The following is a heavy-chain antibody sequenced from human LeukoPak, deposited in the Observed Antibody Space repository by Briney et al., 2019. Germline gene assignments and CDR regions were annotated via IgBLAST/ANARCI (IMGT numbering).Heavy chain of an antibody. CDR3: ARGARWSRMATIDY. CDR1: GGSITNSYY. Sequence: PSETLSLTCTVSGGSITNSYYWGWIRQPPGKGLEWIGSMYYSGSTYYNPSLKSRVTISVDTSKNQFSLKLSSATAADTAVYYCARGARWSRMATIDYWGQGTLVTVSS. CDR2: MYYSGST. D-gene: IGHD5-24*01. V-gene: IGHV4-39*01. J-gene: IGHJ4*02.